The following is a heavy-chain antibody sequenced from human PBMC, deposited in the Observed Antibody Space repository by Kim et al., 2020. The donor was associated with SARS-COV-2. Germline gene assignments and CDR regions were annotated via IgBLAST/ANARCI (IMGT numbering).Heavy chain of an antibody. J-gene: IGHJ6*02. CDR1: GYTFTSYG. CDR3: ARESQPYYYYYGMDV. V-gene: IGHV1-18*01. CDR2: ISAYNGNT. Sequence: ASVKVSCKASGYTFTSYGISWVRQAPGQGLEWMGWISAYNGNTNYAQKLQGRVTMTTDTSTSTAYMELRSLRSDDTAVYYCARESQPYYYYYGMDVWGQGTTVTVSS.